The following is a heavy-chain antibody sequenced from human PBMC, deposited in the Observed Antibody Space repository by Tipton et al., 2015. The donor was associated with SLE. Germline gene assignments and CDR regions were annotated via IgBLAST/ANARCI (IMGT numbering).Heavy chain of an antibody. Sequence: SLRLSCVTSEFTFRSYTMNWVRQAPGKGLEWVAAISSNGNSRYYVDSVKGRFTISRDDSKSTVYLEMNSLRVEDTAVYYCAKLVGCTSINCYSSYFDTWGQGALVTVSS. CDR2: ISSNGNSR. V-gene: IGHV3-23*01. J-gene: IGHJ4*02. CDR1: EFTFRSYT. CDR3: AKLVGCTSINCYSSYFDT. D-gene: IGHD2-2*01.